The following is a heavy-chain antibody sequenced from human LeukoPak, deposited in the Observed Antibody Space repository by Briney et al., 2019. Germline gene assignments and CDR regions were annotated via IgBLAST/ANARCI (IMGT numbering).Heavy chain of an antibody. CDR1: GYTFTGYY. D-gene: IGHD2-8*01. J-gene: IGHJ4*02. Sequence: GASVKVSCKASGYTFTGYYMHWVRQAPGQGLEWMGWINPNSGGTNYAQKFQGRVTMTRDTSISTAYMELSRLRSDDTAVYYCARDPLDIVLMVYAPYFDYWGQGTLVTVSS. CDR3: ARDPLDIVLMVYAPYFDY. V-gene: IGHV1-2*02. CDR2: INPNSGGT.